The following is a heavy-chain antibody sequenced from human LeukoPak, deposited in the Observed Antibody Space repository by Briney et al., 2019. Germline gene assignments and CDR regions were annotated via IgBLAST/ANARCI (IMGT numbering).Heavy chain of an antibody. CDR2: IWYDGSNK. V-gene: IGHV3-33*08. CDR1: GFTFSSYA. CDR3: ARPTCYYDSSGYCPFDY. J-gene: IGHJ4*02. D-gene: IGHD3-22*01. Sequence: GGSLRLSCAASGFTFSSYAMSWVRQAPGKGLEWVAVIWYDGSNKYYADSVKGRFTISRDNSKNTLYLQMNSLRAEDTVVYYCARPTCYYDSSGYCPFDYWGQGTLVTVSS.